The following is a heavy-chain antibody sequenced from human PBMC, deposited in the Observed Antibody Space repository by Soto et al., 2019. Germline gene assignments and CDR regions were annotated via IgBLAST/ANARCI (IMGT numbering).Heavy chain of an antibody. CDR1: GYTFTSYY. J-gene: IGHJ4*02. CDR2: INPSGGST. D-gene: IGHD3-10*01. CDR3: ARDRDYYGSGSYSDFDY. V-gene: IGHV1-46*01. Sequence: ASVNVSCKASGYTFTSYYMHWVRQAPGQGLEWMGIINPSGGSTSYAQKFQGRVTMTRDTSTSTVYMELSSLRSEDTAVYYCARDRDYYGSGSYSDFDYWGQGTLVTVS.